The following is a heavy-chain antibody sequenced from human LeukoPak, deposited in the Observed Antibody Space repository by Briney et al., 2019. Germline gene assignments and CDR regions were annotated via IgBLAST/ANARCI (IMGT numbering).Heavy chain of an antibody. V-gene: IGHV4-59*01. CDR1: GASISNYY. CDR3: VRSYGSGSYFEN. CDR2: IHSRGTT. D-gene: IGHD3-10*01. Sequence: SETLSLTCTVSGASISNYYWSWIRQPPGKGLEWIGYIHSRGTTHYNPSLKSRATLSIDTSENQFSLKLSSVTAADTAVYYCVRSYGSGSYFENWGQETLVTVSS. J-gene: IGHJ4*02.